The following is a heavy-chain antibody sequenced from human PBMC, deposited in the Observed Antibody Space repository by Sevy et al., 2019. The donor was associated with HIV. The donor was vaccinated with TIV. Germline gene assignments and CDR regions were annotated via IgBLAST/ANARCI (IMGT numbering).Heavy chain of an antibody. Sequence: GGSLRLSCTASGFTFGDHAMSWFRQAPGKGLEWVGFIRSKAYGGTTEYAASVKGRFTISRDDPNSIAYLQMNSLKTEDTAMYYCTRDRNSRNYYMDVWGKGTTVTVSS. J-gene: IGHJ6*03. CDR3: TRDRNSRNYYMDV. D-gene: IGHD6-13*01. CDR1: GFTFGDHA. CDR2: IRSKAYGGTT. V-gene: IGHV3-49*03.